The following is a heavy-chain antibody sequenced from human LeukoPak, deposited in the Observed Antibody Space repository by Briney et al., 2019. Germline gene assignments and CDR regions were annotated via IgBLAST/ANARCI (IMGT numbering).Heavy chain of an antibody. CDR2: INHSGST. J-gene: IGHJ5*02. Sequence: SETLSLTCAVYGGSFSGYYWSWIRQPPGKGLEWIGEINHSGSTNYNPSLKSRVTISVDTSKNQISLKLSSVTAADTAVYYCARVLGWLRPRRAWFDPWGQGTLVTVSS. CDR1: GGSFSGYY. D-gene: IGHD5-12*01. V-gene: IGHV4-34*01. CDR3: ARVLGWLRPRRAWFDP.